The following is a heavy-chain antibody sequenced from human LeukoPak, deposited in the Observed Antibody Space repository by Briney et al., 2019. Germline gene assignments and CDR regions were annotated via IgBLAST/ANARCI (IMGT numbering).Heavy chain of an antibody. J-gene: IGHJ6*02. V-gene: IGHV1-8*01. CDR2: MNPNSGNT. Sequence: ASVTVSCKASGYTFTSYDINWVRQATGQGLEWMGWMNPNSGNTGYAQKFQGRVTMTRNTSISTAYMELSSLRSEDTAVYYCARAYDFWSGSYGMDVWGQGTTVTVSS. D-gene: IGHD3-3*01. CDR3: ARAYDFWSGSYGMDV. CDR1: GYTFTSYD.